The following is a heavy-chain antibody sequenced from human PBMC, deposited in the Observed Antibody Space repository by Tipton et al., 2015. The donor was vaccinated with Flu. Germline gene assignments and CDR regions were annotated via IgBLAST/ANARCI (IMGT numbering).Heavy chain of an antibody. CDR3: ARLPRHYGDYPLDY. CDR1: GGSISSGSYY. V-gene: IGHV4-61*02. Sequence: TLSLTCTVSGGSISSGSYYWSWIRQPAGKGLEWIGRVYPSGSANYNPSLKSRVTISVDTSKNQFSLNLSSVTAADTAVYYCARLPRHYGDYPLDYWGPGIMVTVSS. J-gene: IGHJ4*01. D-gene: IGHD4-17*01. CDR2: VYPSGSA.